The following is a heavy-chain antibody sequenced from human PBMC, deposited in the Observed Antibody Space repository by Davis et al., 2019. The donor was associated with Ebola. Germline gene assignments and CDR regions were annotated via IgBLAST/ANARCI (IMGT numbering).Heavy chain of an antibody. D-gene: IGHD2-8*01. CDR1: GFTFDDYA. Sequence: SLKISCAASGFTFDDYAMHWVRQAPGKGLEWVSGISWNSGSIGYADSVKGRFTISRDNAKNSLYLQMNSLRAEDTAVYYCARGYCTNGVCYNYYYYGMDVWGQGTTVTVSS. V-gene: IGHV3-9*01. CDR2: ISWNSGSI. CDR3: ARGYCTNGVCYNYYYYGMDV. J-gene: IGHJ6*02.